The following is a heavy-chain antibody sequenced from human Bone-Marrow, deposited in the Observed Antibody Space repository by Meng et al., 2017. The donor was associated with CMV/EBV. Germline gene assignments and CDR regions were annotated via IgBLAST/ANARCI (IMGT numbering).Heavy chain of an antibody. CDR3: ARDGRFVVTPSV. D-gene: IGHD3-3*01. CDR2: IKQDGSDK. J-gene: IGHJ4*02. V-gene: IGHV3-7*01. CDR1: GFTFSSYW. Sequence: GESLKISCAASGFTFSSYWMSWVRQTPGEGLEWVATIKQDGSDKYYVDSVKGRFTISRDNAKSSLSLQMNSLRADDTAVYYCARDGRFVVTPSVCGQGTLVTASS.